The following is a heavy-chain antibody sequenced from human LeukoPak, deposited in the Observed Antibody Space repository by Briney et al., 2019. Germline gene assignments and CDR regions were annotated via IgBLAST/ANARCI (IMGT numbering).Heavy chain of an antibody. Sequence: PSGTLSLTCAVSGGSISSSNWWSWVRQPPGKGLEWIGEIYHSGSTNYNPSLKSRVTISVDKSKNQFSLKLSSVTAADTAVYYCARAPEDYDYVWGSYRYIDYWGQGTLVTVSS. J-gene: IGHJ4*02. D-gene: IGHD3-16*02. V-gene: IGHV4-4*02. CDR3: ARAPEDYDYVWGSYRYIDY. CDR1: GGSISSSNW. CDR2: IYHSGST.